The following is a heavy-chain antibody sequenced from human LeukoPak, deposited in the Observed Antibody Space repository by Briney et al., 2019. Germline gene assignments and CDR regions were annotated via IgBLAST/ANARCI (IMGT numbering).Heavy chain of an antibody. V-gene: IGHV3-23*01. Sequence: PGGSLRLSCGASEFTFSSHAMNWVRQAPGKGLEWVSAISGSGGSTYYADSVKGRFTISRDNSKNTLYLQMHSLRAEDTAVYYCAKVKAGYGSGSYYPWVDWGQGTLVTVSS. CDR2: ISGSGGST. D-gene: IGHD3-10*01. CDR1: EFTFSSHA. CDR3: AKVKAGYGSGSYYPWVD. J-gene: IGHJ4*02.